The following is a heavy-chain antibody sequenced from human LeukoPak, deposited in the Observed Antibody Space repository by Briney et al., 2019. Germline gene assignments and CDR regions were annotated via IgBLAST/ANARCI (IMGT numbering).Heavy chain of an antibody. CDR3: ARKIGSGSYAFDI. CDR1: GFTFSSYG. CDR2: IRYDGSNK. D-gene: IGHD3-10*01. V-gene: IGHV3-30*02. Sequence: PGGSLRLSCAASGFTFSSYGMHWVRQAPGKGLEWVAFIRYDGSNKYYADSVKGRFTISRDNSKNTLYLQMNSLRAEDTAVYFCARKIGSGSYAFDIWGQGTMVSVSS. J-gene: IGHJ3*02.